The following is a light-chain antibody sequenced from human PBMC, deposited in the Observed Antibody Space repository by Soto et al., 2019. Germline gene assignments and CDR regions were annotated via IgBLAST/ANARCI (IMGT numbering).Light chain of an antibody. CDR3: QSYDSSLNYV. Sequence: QSVLTQPPSVSGAPGQRVTISCTGSSSNIGAGYDVHWYQQLPGTDPKLLIYGNSNRPSGVPDRFSGSKSCTSASLAITGLKAEDEADYYCQSYDSSLNYVFGTGTKLTVL. CDR2: GNS. V-gene: IGLV1-40*01. J-gene: IGLJ1*01. CDR1: SSNIGAGYD.